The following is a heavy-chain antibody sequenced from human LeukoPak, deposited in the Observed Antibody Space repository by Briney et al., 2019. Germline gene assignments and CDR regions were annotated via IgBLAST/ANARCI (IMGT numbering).Heavy chain of an antibody. V-gene: IGHV3-7*01. CDR3: ARGTMFPYYFDY. J-gene: IGHJ4*02. D-gene: IGHD3-10*02. Sequence: PGESLRLSCAASGFSFTTYWMSWVRQAPGKGLEWVANIKQDGTEKYYVDSVKGRFTISRDNAKNSLYLQMNSLRVEDTAVYYCARGTMFPYYFDYWGQGTLVTVSS. CDR1: GFSFTTYW. CDR2: IKQDGTEK.